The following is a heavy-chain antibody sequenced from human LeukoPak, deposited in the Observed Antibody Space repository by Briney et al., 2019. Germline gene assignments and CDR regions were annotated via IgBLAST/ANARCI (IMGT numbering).Heavy chain of an antibody. Sequence: SETLSLTCTVSGGSISSYYWSWIRQPPGKGLEWIGYIYYSGSTNYNPSLKSRVTLSVDTSKNQFSLKLSSVTAADTAVYYCARSYDSSGYSPHFDYWGQGTLVTVSS. J-gene: IGHJ4*02. CDR3: ARSYDSSGYSPHFDY. CDR2: IYYSGST. V-gene: IGHV4-59*01. D-gene: IGHD3-22*01. CDR1: GGSISSYY.